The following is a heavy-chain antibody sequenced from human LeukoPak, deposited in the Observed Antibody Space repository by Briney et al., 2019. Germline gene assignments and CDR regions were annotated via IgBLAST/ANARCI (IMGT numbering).Heavy chain of an antibody. CDR3: ARDPPLAAADPPFQH. CDR2: ISSSSSYI. V-gene: IGHV3-21*01. Sequence: GGSLRLSCAASGFTFSSYSMNWVRQAPGKGLEWVSSISSSSSYIYYADSVKGRFTISRDNAKNPLYLQMNSLRAEDTAVYYCARDPPLAAADPPFQHWGQGTLVTASS. J-gene: IGHJ1*01. CDR1: GFTFSSYS. D-gene: IGHD6-13*01.